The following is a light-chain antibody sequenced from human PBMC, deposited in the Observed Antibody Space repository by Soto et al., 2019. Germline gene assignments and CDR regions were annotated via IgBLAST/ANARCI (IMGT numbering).Light chain of an antibody. J-gene: IGKJ4*01. V-gene: IGKV1-39*01. CDR3: QQSYNTPLT. Sequence: DIQMTQSPSSLSASVGDRVTISCRASQSISDYLNWYQQIPGESPKLLIYAASGLQSGVPSRFSGSGSGTDFTLTISSLQPEDFAIYYCQQSYNTPLTFGGGTKVEIK. CDR2: AAS. CDR1: QSISDY.